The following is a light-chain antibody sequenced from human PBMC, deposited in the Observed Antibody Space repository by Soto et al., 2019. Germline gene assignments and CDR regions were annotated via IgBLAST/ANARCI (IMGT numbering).Light chain of an antibody. Sequence: EIVLTQSPVTLSLSPGERATLSCRASQSINNYLAWYQQKPGQPPRLLIYDASNRATAIPVRFSGSGPGTAFTLTISSLEPEDSAVYYCQYRGIWPPGATFGGGTKVEIK. CDR3: QYRGIWPPGAT. V-gene: IGKV3-11*01. J-gene: IGKJ4*01. CDR2: DAS. CDR1: QSINNY.